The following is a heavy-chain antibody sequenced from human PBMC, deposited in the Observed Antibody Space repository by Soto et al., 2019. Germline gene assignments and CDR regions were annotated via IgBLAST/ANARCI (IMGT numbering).Heavy chain of an antibody. J-gene: IGHJ6*02. CDR2: MSYDGSDK. V-gene: IGHV3-30-3*01. Sequence: QVQLVESGGGVVQPGRSLRLSCAASGFTFSSYAMHWVRQAPGKGLEWVAFMSYDGSDKYYADSVKGRFTISRDNSKNTLHLPMNSLRAEDTAVYYCARREGFWSGYFYYYGMDVWGQGTTVTVSS. D-gene: IGHD3-3*01. CDR1: GFTFSSYA. CDR3: ARREGFWSGYFYYYGMDV.